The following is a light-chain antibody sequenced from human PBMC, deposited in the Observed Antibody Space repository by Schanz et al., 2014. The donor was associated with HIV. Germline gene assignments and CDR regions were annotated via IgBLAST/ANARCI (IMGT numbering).Light chain of an antibody. CDR2: GAS. J-gene: IGKJ1*01. V-gene: IGKV3-20*01. CDR3: QRYDSSLWT. CDR1: QSVSSN. Sequence: EIVMTQSPATLSVSPGERATLSCRASQSVSSNLAWYQQKPGQAPRLLIYGASSRATGIPDRFSGSGSGTDFTLVISRLEPEDFAVYYCQRYDSSLWTFGPGTTVEI.